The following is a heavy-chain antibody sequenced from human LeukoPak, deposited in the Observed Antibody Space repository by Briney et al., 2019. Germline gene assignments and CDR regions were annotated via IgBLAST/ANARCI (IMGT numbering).Heavy chain of an antibody. CDR2: INHSGST. J-gene: IGHJ5*02. CDR3: ASFVEMATITGWFDP. D-gene: IGHD5-24*01. V-gene: IGHV4-34*01. CDR1: GGSFSGYY. Sequence: PSETLSLTCAVYGGSFSGYYWSWIRQPPGKGLEWIGEINHSGSTNYNPSLKSRVTISVDTSKSQFSLKLSSVTAADTAVYYCASFVEMATITGWFDPWGQGTLVTVSS.